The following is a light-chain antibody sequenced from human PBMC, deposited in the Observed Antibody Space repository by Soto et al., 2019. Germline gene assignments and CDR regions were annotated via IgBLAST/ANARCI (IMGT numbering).Light chain of an antibody. Sequence: GDRVTITCQASQSISSYLNWYQQKPGKAPKLLIYAASSLQSGVPSRFSGSGSGTDFTLTISSLQPEDFAVYYCQQRHMWPITFGQGTRLEIK. CDR2: AAS. CDR1: QSISSY. V-gene: IGKV1-39*01. CDR3: QQRHMWPIT. J-gene: IGKJ5*01.